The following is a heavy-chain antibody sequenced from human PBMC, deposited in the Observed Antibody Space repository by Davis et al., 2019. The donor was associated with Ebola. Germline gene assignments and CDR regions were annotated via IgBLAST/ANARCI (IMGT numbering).Heavy chain of an antibody. CDR2: INPNSGDT. V-gene: IGHV1-2*02. J-gene: IGHJ4*02. D-gene: IGHD3-3*01. CDR1: GYTFTGYY. Sequence: ASVKVSCKASGYTFTGYYMHWVRQAPGQGLEWMGWINPNSGDTKYAQKFQGIISMTRDTTTNTAYMELTRPTFDDTAVYFCARGSNFWSGYFMAYFDYWGQGTLVTVSS. CDR3: ARGSNFWSGYFMAYFDY.